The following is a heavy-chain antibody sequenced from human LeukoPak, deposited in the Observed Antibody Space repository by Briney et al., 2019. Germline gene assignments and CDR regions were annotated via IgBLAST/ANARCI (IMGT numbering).Heavy chain of an antibody. V-gene: IGHV4-34*01. D-gene: IGHD6-6*01. CDR1: GGSSSGYY. J-gene: IGHJ5*02. CDR3: AARSDWFDP. Sequence: SETLSLTCAVYGGSSSGYYWTRIRKPPGTGLEWIGESNHSGSANNNPSLESRVTISVDTSKNQFSLKLSSVTAADTAVYYCAARSDWFDPWGQGTLVTVSS. CDR2: SNHSGSA.